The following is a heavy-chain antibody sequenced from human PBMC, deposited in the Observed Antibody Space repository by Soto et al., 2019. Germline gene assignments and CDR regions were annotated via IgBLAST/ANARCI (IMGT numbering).Heavy chain of an antibody. J-gene: IGHJ6*02. Sequence: QVQPVQSGAEVKKPGASVKVSCEASGYTFTSYAMHWVRQAPGQRLEWMGWINGGNGNTKYSQKFQGRVTITRDTSASTAYMELSSLRSEDTAVYYCARGGLALMDVWGQGTTVTVSS. V-gene: IGHV1-3*01. CDR1: GYTFTSYA. CDR3: ARGGLALMDV. D-gene: IGHD3-16*01. CDR2: INGGNGNT.